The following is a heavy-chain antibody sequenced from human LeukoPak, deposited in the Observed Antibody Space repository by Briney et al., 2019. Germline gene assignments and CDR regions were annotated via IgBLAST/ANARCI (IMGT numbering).Heavy chain of an antibody. CDR2: IYYSGST. Sequence: PSETLSLTCTVSGGSISSSSYYWGWIRQPPGKGLEWIGSIYYSGSTYYNPSLKSRVTISVDTSKNQFPLKLSSVTAADTAVYFCARGRGLLWFGESLPPLLDYWGQGTLVTVSS. CDR1: GGSISSSSYY. J-gene: IGHJ4*02. V-gene: IGHV4-39*06. CDR3: ARGRGLLWFGESLPPLLDY. D-gene: IGHD3-10*01.